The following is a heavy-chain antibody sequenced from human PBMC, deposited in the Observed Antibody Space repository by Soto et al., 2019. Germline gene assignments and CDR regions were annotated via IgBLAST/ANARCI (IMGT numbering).Heavy chain of an antibody. Sequence: GASVKVSCKASGYTFTSYGISWVRQAPGQGLEWMGWINSYNGNTNYAQKLQGRVTMTTDTSTSTAYMDLRSLRSDDTAVYYCAREPVAGIWFDPWGQGTLVTVS. J-gene: IGHJ5*02. CDR1: GYTFTSYG. CDR3: AREPVAGIWFDP. D-gene: IGHD6-19*01. CDR2: INSYNGNT. V-gene: IGHV1-18*01.